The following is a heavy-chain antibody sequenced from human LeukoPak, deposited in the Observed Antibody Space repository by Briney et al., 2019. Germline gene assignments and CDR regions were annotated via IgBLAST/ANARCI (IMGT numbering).Heavy chain of an antibody. V-gene: IGHV1-69*13. CDR2: IIPIFGTA. CDR3: ATCRDGYNHYFDY. CDR1: GGTFSSYA. J-gene: IGHJ4*02. D-gene: IGHD5-24*01. Sequence: SVKVSCKASGGTFSSYAISWVRQAPGQGLEWMGGIIPIFGTANYAQKFQGRVTITADESTSTAYMELSSLRSEDTAVYYCATCRDGYNHYFDYWGQGTLVTVSS.